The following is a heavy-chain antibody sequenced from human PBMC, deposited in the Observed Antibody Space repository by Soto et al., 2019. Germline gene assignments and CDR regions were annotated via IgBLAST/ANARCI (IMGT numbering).Heavy chain of an antibody. V-gene: IGHV4-31*03. CDR3: ARTTYYYGSGSYQDYYYYGMDV. D-gene: IGHD3-10*01. CDR1: GGSISNGGYC. Sequence: TSETLSLTCSVSGGSISNGGYCWSWIRQHPGKGLEWIGYIYYSGSTYYNPSLKSRVTISVDTSKNQFSLKLSSVTAADTAVYYCARTTYYYGSGSYQDYYYYGMDVWGQGTTVTVSS. J-gene: IGHJ6*02. CDR2: IYYSGST.